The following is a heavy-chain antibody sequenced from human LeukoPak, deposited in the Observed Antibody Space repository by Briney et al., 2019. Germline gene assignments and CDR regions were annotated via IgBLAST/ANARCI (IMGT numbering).Heavy chain of an antibody. CDR1: GFTFSSYG. CDR2: ISYDGSNK. CDR3: AKAREPYGDYAFDY. V-gene: IGHV3-30*18. Sequence: PGRSLRLSCAASGFTFSSYGMHLVRQAPGKGLEWVAVISYDGSNKYYADSVKGRFTISRDNSKNTLYLQMNSLRAEDTAVYYCAKAREPYGDYAFDYWGQGTLVTVSS. D-gene: IGHD4-17*01. J-gene: IGHJ4*02.